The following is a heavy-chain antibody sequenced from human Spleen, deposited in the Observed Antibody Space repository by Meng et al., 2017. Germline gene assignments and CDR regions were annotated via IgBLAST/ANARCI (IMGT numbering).Heavy chain of an antibody. Sequence: GESLKISCAASGFIFSSYGMHWVRQAPGKGLEWVAVIWYDGNNKDYVDSVKGRFAISRDNSKNTLYLQMNSLRAEDTALYYCAREKDTTMGNAFDIWGQGTMVTVSS. CDR1: GFIFSSYG. V-gene: IGHV3-33*01. J-gene: IGHJ3*02. CDR3: AREKDTTMGNAFDI. CDR2: IWYDGNNK. D-gene: IGHD5-18*01.